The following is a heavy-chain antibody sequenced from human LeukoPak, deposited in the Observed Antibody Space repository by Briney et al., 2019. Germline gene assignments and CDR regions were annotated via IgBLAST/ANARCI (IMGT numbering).Heavy chain of an antibody. CDR1: GGSFSGYY. D-gene: IGHD1-1*01. V-gene: IGHV4-34*01. Sequence: SETLSLTCAVYGGSFSGYYWSWIRQPPGKGLEWIGEINHSGSTNYNPSLKSRVTISVDTSKNQFSLKQSSVTAADTAVYYCARDITWKGIDYWGQGTLVTVSS. CDR3: ARDITWKGIDY. J-gene: IGHJ4*02. CDR2: INHSGST.